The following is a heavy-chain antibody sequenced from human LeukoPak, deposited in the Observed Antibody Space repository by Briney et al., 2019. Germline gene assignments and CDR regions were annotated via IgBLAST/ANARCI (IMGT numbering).Heavy chain of an antibody. CDR2: ISYDGSNK. CDR1: GFTFSSYG. D-gene: IGHD4-17*01. J-gene: IGHJ4*02. Sequence: GRSLRLSCAASGFTFSSYGMHWVRQAPGKGLEWVAVISYDGSNKYYADSVKGRFTISRDNSKNTLYLQMNSLRAKDTAVYYCAKGPYGDYDYWGQGTLVTVSS. V-gene: IGHV3-30*18. CDR3: AKGPYGDYDY.